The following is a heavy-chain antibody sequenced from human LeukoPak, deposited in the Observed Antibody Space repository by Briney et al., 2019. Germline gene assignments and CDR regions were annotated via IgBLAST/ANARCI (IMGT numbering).Heavy chain of an antibody. J-gene: IGHJ4*02. CDR2: ISSSGSTI. Sequence: GGSLRLSCAASGFTFSGYSMNWVRQAPGKGLEWISYISSSGSTIDYADSVKGRLTISRDNAKNSLYLQMNSLRAEDTAVYYCSRLRGYSYGYGDYWGQGTLVTVSS. V-gene: IGHV3-48*04. CDR3: SRLRGYSYGYGDY. D-gene: IGHD5-18*01. CDR1: GFTFSGYS.